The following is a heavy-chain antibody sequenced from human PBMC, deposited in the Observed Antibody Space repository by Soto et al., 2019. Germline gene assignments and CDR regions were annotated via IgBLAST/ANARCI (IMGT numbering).Heavy chain of an antibody. J-gene: IGHJ4*02. CDR2: ITLSGYT. Sequence: WETLSLTCTVSGASITGSSNWCWIRQPAGKGVEWIGRITLSGYTNYNPSLRSRVTMSADESKNQFFLRLTSVTAADTALYYYARGITTHSAPAWYYFDSWGQGTTVTVYS. CDR1: GASITGSSN. V-gene: IGHV4-4*07. D-gene: IGHD1-26*01. CDR3: ARGITTHSAPAWYYFDS.